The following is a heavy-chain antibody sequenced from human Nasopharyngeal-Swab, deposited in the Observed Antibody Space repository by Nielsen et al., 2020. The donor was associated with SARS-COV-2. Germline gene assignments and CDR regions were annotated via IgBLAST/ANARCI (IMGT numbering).Heavy chain of an antibody. CDR1: GGSISSGSYY. Sequence: LRLSCTVSGGSISSGSYYWSWIRQPAGKGLEWIGRIYTSGSTNYNPSLKSRVTISVDTSKNQFSLKLSPVTAADTAVYYCARDGDYTDVWGQGTTVTVSS. V-gene: IGHV4-61*02. CDR3: ARDGDYTDV. J-gene: IGHJ6*02. D-gene: IGHD4-11*01. CDR2: IYTSGST.